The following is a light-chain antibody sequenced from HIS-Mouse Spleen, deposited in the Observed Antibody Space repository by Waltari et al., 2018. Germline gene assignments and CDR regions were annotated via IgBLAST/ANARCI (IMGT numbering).Light chain of an antibody. Sequence: QSALTQPRSVSGSPGQSVTISCTGTSSDVGGYNYVSWYQQHPGKAPKLMIYDVSKRPSGVPDRFSGSKSGNTASLTISGLQAEDEADYYCCSFAGSYTPDVFGGGTKLTVL. J-gene: IGLJ2*01. CDR3: CSFAGSYTPDV. CDR2: DVS. CDR1: SSDVGGYNY. V-gene: IGLV2-11*01.